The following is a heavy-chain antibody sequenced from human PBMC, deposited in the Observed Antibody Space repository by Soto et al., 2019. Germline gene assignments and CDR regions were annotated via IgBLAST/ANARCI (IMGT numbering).Heavy chain of an antibody. CDR2: INHSGST. CDR3: ARNHPTSYYYGSGSYPNWFDP. V-gene: IGHV4-34*01. Sequence: PSETPALTCAVYGGSFSGYYWSWIRQPPGKGLEWIGEINHSGSTNYNPSLKSRVTISVDTSKNQFSLKLSSVTAADTAVYYCARNHPTSYYYGSGSYPNWFDPWGQGTLVTVSS. J-gene: IGHJ5*02. CDR1: GGSFSGYY. D-gene: IGHD3-10*01.